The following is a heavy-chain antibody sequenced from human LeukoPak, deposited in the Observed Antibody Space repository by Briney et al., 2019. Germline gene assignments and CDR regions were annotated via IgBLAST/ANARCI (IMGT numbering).Heavy chain of an antibody. D-gene: IGHD5-24*01. Sequence: SETLSLTCAVYGGSFSGYYWSWIRQPPGKGLEWIGEINHSGSTNYNPSLKSRVTISVDTSKNQFSLKLSSVTAADTAVYYCAVEGWRDGYHDAFDIWGQGTMVTVSS. CDR3: AVEGWRDGYHDAFDI. CDR1: GGSFSGYY. J-gene: IGHJ3*02. V-gene: IGHV4-34*01. CDR2: INHSGST.